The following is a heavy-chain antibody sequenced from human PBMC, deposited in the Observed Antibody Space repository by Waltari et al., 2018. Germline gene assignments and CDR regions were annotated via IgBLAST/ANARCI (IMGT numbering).Heavy chain of an antibody. V-gene: IGHV3-48*04. CDR3: AKRYSSGWYRSSYYYYGMDV. CDR1: GFTFSSYS. Sequence: EVQLVESGGGLVQPGGSLRLSCAASGFTFSSYSMNWVRQAPGKGLEWVSYISSSSSTIYYADSVKGRFTISRDNAKNSLYLQMNSLRAEDTAVYYCAKRYSSGWYRSSYYYYGMDVWGQGTTVTVSS. CDR2: ISSSSSTI. D-gene: IGHD6-19*01. J-gene: IGHJ6*02.